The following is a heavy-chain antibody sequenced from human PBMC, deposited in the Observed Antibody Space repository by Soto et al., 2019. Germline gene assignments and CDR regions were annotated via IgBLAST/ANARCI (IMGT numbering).Heavy chain of an antibody. V-gene: IGHV4-38-2*02. Sequence: SETLSLTCAVSGYSISSGYYWGCIRQPPGKGLEWIGSIYHSGSTYYTPSLKSRVTISVDTSKNQFSLKLSSVTAADTAVYYCARETDYRFDPWGQGTLVTVSS. D-gene: IGHD4-4*01. J-gene: IGHJ5*02. CDR1: GYSISSGYY. CDR2: IYHSGST. CDR3: ARETDYRFDP.